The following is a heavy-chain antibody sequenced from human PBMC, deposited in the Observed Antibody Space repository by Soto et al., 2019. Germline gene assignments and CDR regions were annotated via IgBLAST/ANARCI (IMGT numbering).Heavy chain of an antibody. CDR1: GGTFSSYA. Sequence: QVQLVQSGAEVKKPGSSVKVSCKASGGTFSSYAISWVRQAPGQGLEWMGGIIPIFGTANYAQKFQGRVTITADESTSTAYMELSSLRSEDTAVYYCARVKNYCSSTSCTGFDPWGQGPLVTVSS. D-gene: IGHD2-2*01. CDR3: ARVKNYCSSTSCTGFDP. J-gene: IGHJ5*02. V-gene: IGHV1-69*01. CDR2: IIPIFGTA.